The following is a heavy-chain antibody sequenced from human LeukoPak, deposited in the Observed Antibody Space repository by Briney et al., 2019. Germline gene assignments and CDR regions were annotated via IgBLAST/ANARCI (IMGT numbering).Heavy chain of an antibody. J-gene: IGHJ4*02. D-gene: IGHD2-21*02. Sequence: GGSLRLSCAASGFTFSSYEMNWVRQAPGKGLEWVSYISSSGSTIYYADSVKGRFTISRDNAKNSLYLQMNSLRAEDTAVYYCAKGFPANIVVVTAIPDYWGQGTLVTVS. CDR3: AKGFPANIVVVTAIPDY. CDR2: ISSSGSTI. CDR1: GFTFSSYE. V-gene: IGHV3-48*03.